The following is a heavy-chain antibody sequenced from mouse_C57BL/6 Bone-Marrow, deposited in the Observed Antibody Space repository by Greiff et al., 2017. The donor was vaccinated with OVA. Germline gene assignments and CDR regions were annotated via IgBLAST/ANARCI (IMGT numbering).Heavy chain of an antibody. V-gene: IGHV5-9-1*02. Sequence: DVKLVESGEGLVKPGGSLKLSCAASGFTFSSYAMSWVRQTPEKRLEWVAYISSGGDYIYYADTVKGRFTISRDNARNTLYLQMSILKSEDTAMYYCTREEIYYGSSYWWYFDVWGTGTTVTVSA. CDR2: ISSGGDYI. J-gene: IGHJ1*03. CDR1: GFTFSSYA. CDR3: TREEIYYGSSYWWYFDV. D-gene: IGHD1-1*01.